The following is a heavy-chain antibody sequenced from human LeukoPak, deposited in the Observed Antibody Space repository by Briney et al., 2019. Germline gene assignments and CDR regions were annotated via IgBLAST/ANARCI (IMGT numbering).Heavy chain of an antibody. J-gene: IGHJ4*02. CDR3: ARLDSSGWRDF. D-gene: IGHD6-19*01. CDR1: GGSISRSSYY. Sequence: PSETLSLTCTVSGGSISRSSYYWGWIRQPPGKGLEWIGNFYYSGSTSYNPSLKRRVTISLDTSMNQFSLKPRSVTGADTAVYFCARLDSSGWRDFWGQGTLVTVSS. CDR2: FYYSGST. V-gene: IGHV4-39*01.